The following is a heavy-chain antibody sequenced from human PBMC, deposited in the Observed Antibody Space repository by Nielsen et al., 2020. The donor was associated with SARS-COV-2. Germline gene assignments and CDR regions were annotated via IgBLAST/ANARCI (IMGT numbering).Heavy chain of an antibody. V-gene: IGHV4-59*01. D-gene: IGHD2-8*01. J-gene: IGHJ6*04. Sequence: SETLSLTCTVSSGSIGSYYWNWIRQPPGKGLEWIGFIYHSGSTNYNPSLRSRVTISVDRTKNQFSLKLSSVTAADTAVYFCAREGDCSNGICYIRGIAVWGKGTTVTVSP. CDR2: IYHSGST. CDR3: AREGDCSNGICYIRGIAV. CDR1: SGSIGSYY.